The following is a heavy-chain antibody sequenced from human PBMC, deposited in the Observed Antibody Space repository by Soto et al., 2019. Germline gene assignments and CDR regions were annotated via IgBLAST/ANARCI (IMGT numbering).Heavy chain of an antibody. V-gene: IGHV1-46*01. J-gene: IGHJ6*02. CDR3: TTDCTNGVCYLEGEDYYYYYGMDV. CDR2: IDPSSGSA. Sequence: ASVKVSCKASGDTFTTYYIHWVRQAPGQGLEWMGIIDPSSGSAGYAQRFQVSVTMTRDTPTSTFYMELSSLKTEDTAVYYCTTDCTNGVCYLEGEDYYYYYGMDVWGQGTTVTVSS. CDR1: GDTFTTYY. D-gene: IGHD2-8*01.